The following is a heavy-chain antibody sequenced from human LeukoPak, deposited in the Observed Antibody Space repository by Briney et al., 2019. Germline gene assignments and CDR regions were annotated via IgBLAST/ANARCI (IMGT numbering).Heavy chain of an antibody. CDR1: GFTFSSYD. D-gene: IGHD6-19*01. CDR2: IWYDGSNK. CDR3: ARSPVYSSGWYQANDAFDI. V-gene: IGHV3-33*01. Sequence: GGSLRLSCAASGFTFSSYDMHWVRQAPGKGLEWVAVIWYDGSNKYYADSVKGRFTISRDNSKNTLYLQMNSLRAEDTAVYYCARSPVYSSGWYQANDAFDIWGQGTMVTVSS. J-gene: IGHJ3*02.